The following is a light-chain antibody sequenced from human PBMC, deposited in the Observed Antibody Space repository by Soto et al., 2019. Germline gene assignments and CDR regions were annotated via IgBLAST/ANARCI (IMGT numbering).Light chain of an antibody. V-gene: IGLV2-14*01. Sequence: QSSLPQPASVFGSPGQSITSSCTGTSSDVGGYNYVSWYQQHPGKAPKLMIYDVSNRPSGVSNRFSGSKSGNTASLTISGLQAEDEADYYCSSYTSSSTPYVFGTGTKVNVL. CDR3: SSYTSSSTPYV. CDR2: DVS. J-gene: IGLJ1*01. CDR1: SSDVGGYNY.